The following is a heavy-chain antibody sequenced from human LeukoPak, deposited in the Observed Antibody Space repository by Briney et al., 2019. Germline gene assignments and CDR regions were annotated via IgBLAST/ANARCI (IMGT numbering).Heavy chain of an antibody. CDR1: GYTFTVYY. D-gene: IGHD4-17*01. V-gene: IGHV1-2*02. Sequence: ASMKVSCKASGYTFTVYYMHWVRQAPGQGLEWMGWFNPYSGVTNYAQKFQGRVSMTRDTSISTAYMEVSRLSSDDTAMYFCARDPGGAVTTFRLGVWGQGTTVTVSS. J-gene: IGHJ6*02. CDR2: FNPYSGVT. CDR3: ARDPGGAVTTFRLGV.